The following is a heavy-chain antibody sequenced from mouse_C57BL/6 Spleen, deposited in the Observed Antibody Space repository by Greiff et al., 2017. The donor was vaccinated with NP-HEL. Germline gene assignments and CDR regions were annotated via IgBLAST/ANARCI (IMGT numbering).Heavy chain of an antibody. CDR3: ARASSLLSLGRDY. CDR1: GYTFTSYG. J-gene: IGHJ4*01. V-gene: IGHV1-81*01. Sequence: VQLQQSGAELARPGASVKLSCKASGYTFTSYGISWVKQRTGQGLEWIGEIYPRSGNTYYNEKFKGKATLTADKSSSTAYMELRSLTSEDSAVYFCARASSLLSLGRDYWGQGTSVTVSS. D-gene: IGHD1-1*01. CDR2: IYPRSGNT.